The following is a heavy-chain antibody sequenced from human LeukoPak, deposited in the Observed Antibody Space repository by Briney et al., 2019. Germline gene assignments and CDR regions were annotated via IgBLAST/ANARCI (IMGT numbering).Heavy chain of an antibody. J-gene: IGHJ4*02. CDR2: ISGSGGST. D-gene: IGHD3-22*01. V-gene: IGHV3-23*01. Sequence: GGSLRLSCAASGFTFSSYAMSWVRQAPGKGLEWVSAISGSGGSTYYADSVKGRFTISRDNAKNTLYLQMNSLRAEDTAVYYCARVAEYYYDSSGYYSRWGQGTLVTVSS. CDR3: ARVAEYYYDSSGYYSR. CDR1: GFTFSSYA.